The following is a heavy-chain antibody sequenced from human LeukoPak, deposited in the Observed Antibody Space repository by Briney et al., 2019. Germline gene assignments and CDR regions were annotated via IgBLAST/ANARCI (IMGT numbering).Heavy chain of an antibody. J-gene: IGHJ1*01. CDR3: AREYGGKRYFQH. V-gene: IGHV1-2*02. CDR1: GYTFTGYY. CDR2: INPNSGGT. D-gene: IGHD4-23*01. Sequence: WASVKVSCKASGYTFTGYYMHWVRQAPGQGLEWMGWINPNSGGTNYAQKFQGRVTMTRDTSISTAYMELSRLRSDDTAVYYCAREYGGKRYFQHWGQGTLVTASS.